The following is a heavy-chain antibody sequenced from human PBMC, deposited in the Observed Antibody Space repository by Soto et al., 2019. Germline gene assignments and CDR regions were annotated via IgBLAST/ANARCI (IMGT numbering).Heavy chain of an antibody. CDR2: IDPSDSYT. V-gene: IGHV5-10-1*01. J-gene: IGHJ4*02. D-gene: IGHD2-2*01. CDR1: GYSFTSYW. Sequence: GESLKISCNGSGYSFTSYWISWVRQMPGKGLEWMGRIDPSDSYTNYSPSFQGHVTISADKSISTAYLQWSSLKASDTAMYYCARRYCSSTSCYYNYWGQGTLVTVSS. CDR3: ARRYCSSTSCYYNY.